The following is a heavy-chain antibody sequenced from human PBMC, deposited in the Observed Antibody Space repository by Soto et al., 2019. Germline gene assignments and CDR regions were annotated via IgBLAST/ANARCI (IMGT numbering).Heavy chain of an antibody. CDR1: GDTFSSYA. D-gene: IGHD6-19*01. CDR3: ARDGVAVAGGNWFDP. J-gene: IGHJ5*02. Sequence: QVQLVQSGAEVKKPGSSVKVSCKASGDTFSSYAISWVRQAPGQGLEWMGGIIPIFGTANYAQKFQGRVTITADESTSTAYMELSSLRPEDTAVYYCARDGVAVAGGNWFDPWGQGTLVTVSS. V-gene: IGHV1-69*01. CDR2: IIPIFGTA.